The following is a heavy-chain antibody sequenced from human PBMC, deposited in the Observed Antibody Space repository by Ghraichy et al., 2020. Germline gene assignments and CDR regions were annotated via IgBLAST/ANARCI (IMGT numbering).Heavy chain of an antibody. Sequence: LSLTCAGSGFTFSSYAMSWVRQAPGKGLEWVSSISGSGDSTFYSESLKGRFAISRDNSKNTVFLQMNSLRAGDTAVYYCAKGPDSSSRVNFDYWGQGTPVTVSS. CDR1: GFTFSSYA. J-gene: IGHJ4*02. D-gene: IGHD6-13*01. V-gene: IGHV3-23*01. CDR3: AKGPDSSSRVNFDY. CDR2: ISGSGDST.